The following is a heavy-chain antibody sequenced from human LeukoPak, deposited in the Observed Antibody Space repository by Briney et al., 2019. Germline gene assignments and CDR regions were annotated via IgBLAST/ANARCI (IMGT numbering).Heavy chain of an antibody. V-gene: IGHV3-74*01. CDR1: GXTFSSYW. CDR2: INSDASTT. CDR3: ARSSSWSYRHFDY. J-gene: IGHJ4*02. D-gene: IGHD6-13*01. Sequence: GGSLRLSWAASGXTFSSYWMHWVRQAPGKGLVWVSRINSDASTTNYADSVKGRFTISRDNAKNTLYLQMNSLRAEDTAVYYCARSSSWSYRHFDYWGQGTLVTVSS.